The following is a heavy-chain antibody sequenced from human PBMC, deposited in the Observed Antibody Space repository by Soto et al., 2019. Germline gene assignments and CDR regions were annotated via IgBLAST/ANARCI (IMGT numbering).Heavy chain of an antibody. J-gene: IGHJ3*02. V-gene: IGHV1-3*01. D-gene: IGHD4-17*01. CDR1: GYTFTSYV. CDR3: ARAPVYGDYEGSPSAFDI. Sequence: ASVKVSCKASGYTFTSYVMHWVRQAPGQRLEWMGWINAGNGNTKYAQKFQGRVTITRDTSASTAYMELSSLRSEDTAVYYCARAPVYGDYEGSPSAFDIWGQGTMVTVSS. CDR2: INAGNGNT.